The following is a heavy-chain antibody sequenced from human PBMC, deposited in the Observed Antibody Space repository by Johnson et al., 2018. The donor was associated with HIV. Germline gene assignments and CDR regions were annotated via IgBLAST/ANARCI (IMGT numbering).Heavy chain of an antibody. CDR1: GFTVSRNY. CDR2: ISYDGTNK. D-gene: IGHD2-21*01. CDR3: AREESIVVAIAIQAFDI. J-gene: IGHJ3*02. V-gene: IGHV3-30*03. Sequence: VPLVESGGGLIQPGGSLRLSCAASGFTVSRNYMNWVRQAPGKGLEWVAVISYDGTNKYYADSVKGRFTISRDNSKKTLYLQMNSLRAEDTAVYYCAREESIVVAIAIQAFDIWGQGTMVTVSS.